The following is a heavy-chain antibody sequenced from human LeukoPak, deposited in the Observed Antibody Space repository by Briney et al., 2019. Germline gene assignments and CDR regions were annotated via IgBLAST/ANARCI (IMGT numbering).Heavy chain of an antibody. J-gene: IGHJ4*02. D-gene: IGHD3-22*01. CDR2: IYYSGST. Sequence: PSETLSLTCTVSGGSISSGGYYWSWIRQHPGKGLEWIGYIYYSGSTNRNPSLKSRVTISVDTSKDQFSLKLSSVTAADTAVYYCASLIYDSSGYYFDKWGQGTLVTVSS. CDR1: GGSISSGGYY. V-gene: IGHV4-61*08. CDR3: ASLIYDSSGYYFDK.